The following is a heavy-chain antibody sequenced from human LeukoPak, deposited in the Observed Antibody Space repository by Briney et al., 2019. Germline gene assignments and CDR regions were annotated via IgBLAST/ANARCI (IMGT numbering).Heavy chain of an antibody. CDR1: GFTFSSYG. Sequence: GGTLRLSCAASGFTFSSYGMSWVRQAPGKGLEWVSAISGSGGSTYYADSVKGRFTISRDNSKNTLYLQMGSLRAEDMAVYYCARYGTSPYDYWGQGTLVTVSS. D-gene: IGHD1-1*01. J-gene: IGHJ4*02. V-gene: IGHV3-23*01. CDR2: ISGSGGST. CDR3: ARYGTSPYDY.